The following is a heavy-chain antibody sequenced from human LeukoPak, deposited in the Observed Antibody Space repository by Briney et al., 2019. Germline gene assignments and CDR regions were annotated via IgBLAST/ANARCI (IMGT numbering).Heavy chain of an antibody. CDR2: IIPIFGTA. D-gene: IGHD4-11*01. CDR1: GGTFSSYA. V-gene: IGHV1-69*13. Sequence: SVKVSCKASGGTFSSYAISWVRQAPGQGLEWMGGIIPIFGTANYAQKFQGRVTITADESTSTAYMELSSLRSEDTAVYYCASPATVTADFDYWGRGTLVTVSS. CDR3: ASPATVTADFDY. J-gene: IGHJ4*02.